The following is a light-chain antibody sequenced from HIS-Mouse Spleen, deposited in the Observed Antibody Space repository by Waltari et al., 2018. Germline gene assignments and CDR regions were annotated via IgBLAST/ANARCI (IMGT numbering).Light chain of an antibody. J-gene: IGLJ1*01. CDR3: QAWDSSTYV. CDR1: KLGDKY. V-gene: IGLV3-1*01. CDR2: QVS. Sequence: SYELTQPPSVSVSPGQTASITCSGDKLGDKYACWYQQKPGQSPVLVIYQVSKRPSGIPGRCAGANSGNTATLTISGTQAMDEADYYCQAWDSSTYVFGTGTKVTVL.